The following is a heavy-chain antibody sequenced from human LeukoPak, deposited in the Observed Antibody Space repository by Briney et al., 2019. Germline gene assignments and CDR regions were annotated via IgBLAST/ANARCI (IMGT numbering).Heavy chain of an antibody. CDR3: AKGLVGASNALWDYFDY. CDR1: GSTFSSYA. Sequence: QTGRSLRLSCAASGSTFSSYAMGCVRQAPGKGLEWVSAISGSGGSTYYADSVKGRFTISRDNSKTTLYPQMNSLRAEDTAIYYCAKGLVGASNALWDYFDYWGQGMLVTVSS. V-gene: IGHV3-23*01. CDR2: ISGSGGST. J-gene: IGHJ4*02. D-gene: IGHD1-26*01.